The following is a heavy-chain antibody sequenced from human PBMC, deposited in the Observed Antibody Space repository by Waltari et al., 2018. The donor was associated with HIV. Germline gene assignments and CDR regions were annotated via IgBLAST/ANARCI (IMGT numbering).Heavy chain of an antibody. Sequence: QVQLVESGGGLVKPGGSLRLSCAASGFTFSDYYMSWIRQAPGKGLEWVALISNDGSKKYYADSVKGRFTISRANSKNTLYLQMNSLRPDDTAVYYCVRALGDYWGQGTLVTISS. CDR2: ISNDGSKK. CDR1: GFTFSDYY. J-gene: IGHJ4*02. D-gene: IGHD7-27*01. V-gene: IGHV3-30-3*01. CDR3: VRALGDY.